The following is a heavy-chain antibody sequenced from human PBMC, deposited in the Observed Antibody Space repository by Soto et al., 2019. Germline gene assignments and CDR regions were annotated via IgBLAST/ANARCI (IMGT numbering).Heavy chain of an antibody. V-gene: IGHV3-30*18. D-gene: IGHD4-17*01. J-gene: IGHJ4*02. CDR1: GFTFSSYG. CDR3: AKGWAAMTPVLNGYFDF. CDR2: ISYDGSDK. Sequence: PGGSLRLSCAASGFTFSSYGMHWVRQAPGKGLEWVAVISYDGSDKYYADSVKGRFTISRDNSKSTLYLQMNSLRAEDTAVYYCAKGWAAMTPVLNGYFDFWGQGPLVTV.